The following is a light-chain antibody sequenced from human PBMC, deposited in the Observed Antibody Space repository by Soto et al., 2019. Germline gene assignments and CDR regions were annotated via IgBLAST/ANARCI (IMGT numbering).Light chain of an antibody. CDR1: SSNIGSYF. Sequence: QSVLTQPPSASGTPGQRVTISCSGSSSNIGSYFVYWYQHLPGTAPKLLIFRNNQRPSGVPDRFSGSKSGTSASLAISGLRSEDEDDYYCAAWDDSLTGYVFGTGTKVTVL. CDR3: AAWDDSLTGYV. CDR2: RNN. V-gene: IGLV1-47*01. J-gene: IGLJ1*01.